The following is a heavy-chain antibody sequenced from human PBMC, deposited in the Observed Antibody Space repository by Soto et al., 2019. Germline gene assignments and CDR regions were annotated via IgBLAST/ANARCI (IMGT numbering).Heavy chain of an antibody. V-gene: IGHV4-34*01. D-gene: IGHD3-16*01. Sequence: QVQLQQWGAGLLKSSETLSHTCAVYGGSFSGYYWCWIRQTPGKGLEWSGEINHRGRTNYNPSLKSRVTISVDASNNQFSLKLSSVSAAEKARYYCARGGGRIFDYWGQGTMVTVSS. CDR2: INHRGRT. CDR1: GGSFSGYY. J-gene: IGHJ4*02. CDR3: ARGGGRIFDY.